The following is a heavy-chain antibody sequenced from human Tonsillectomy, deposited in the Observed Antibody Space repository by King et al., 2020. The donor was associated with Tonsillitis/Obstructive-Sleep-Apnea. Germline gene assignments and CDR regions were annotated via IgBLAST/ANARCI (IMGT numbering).Heavy chain of an antibody. V-gene: IGHV4-39*02. CDR2: IYYSGST. D-gene: IGHD3-16*02. CDR3: AREVVWGTHRYPYFDY. Sequence: LQLQESGPGLVKPSETLSLTCTVSGGSISSSSYYWDWIRQPPGKGLEWIGSIYYSGSTYYNPSLKSRVTISVDTSKNQFSLKLSSVTAADTAVYYCAREVVWGTHRYPYFDYWGQGTLVTVSS. CDR1: GGSISSSSYY. J-gene: IGHJ4*02.